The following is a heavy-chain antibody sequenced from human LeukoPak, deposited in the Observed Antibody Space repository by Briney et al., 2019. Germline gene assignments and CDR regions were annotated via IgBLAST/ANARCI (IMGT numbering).Heavy chain of an antibody. Sequence: SGGSLRLSCAASGFTFSSYAMQWVRQAPGKGLEYVSAISSNGGSTYYANSVKGRFTISRDNSKNTLYLQMGSLRAEDMAVYYCARTSRLAYCGGDCYALYYYGMDVWGQGTTVTVSS. D-gene: IGHD2-21*02. J-gene: IGHJ6*02. CDR3: ARTSRLAYCGGDCYALYYYGMDV. CDR1: GFTFSSYA. V-gene: IGHV3-64*01. CDR2: ISSNGGST.